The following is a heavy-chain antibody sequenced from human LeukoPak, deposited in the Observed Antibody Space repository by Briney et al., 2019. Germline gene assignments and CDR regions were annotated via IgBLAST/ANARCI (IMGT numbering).Heavy chain of an antibody. V-gene: IGHV1-2*02. CDR3: ARDSDSNDAFDI. J-gene: IGHJ3*02. CDR1: GYTFTGYY. CDR2: INPNSGGT. Sequence: ASVKVSCKASGYTFTGYYMHWVRQAPGQGLEWMGWINPNSGGTNYAQKFQGRVTMTRDTSISTAYMELSRLRSDDTAVYYCARDSDSNDAFDIWGQGTMVTVSS.